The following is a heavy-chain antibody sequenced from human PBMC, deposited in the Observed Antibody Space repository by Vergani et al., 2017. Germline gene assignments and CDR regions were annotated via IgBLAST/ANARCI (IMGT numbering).Heavy chain of an antibody. V-gene: IGHV3-7*03. CDR1: GFTFSSYW. D-gene: IGHD3-3*01. CDR2: IKQDGSEK. J-gene: IGHJ4*02. Sequence: EVQLVESGGGLVQPGGSLRLSCAASGFTFSSYWMSWVRQAPGKGLEWVANIKQDGSEKYYVDSVKGRFTISRDNSKNTLYLQMNSLRAEDTAVYYCAKGNTIFGVVITLDYWGQGTLVTVSS. CDR3: AKGNTIFGVVITLDY.